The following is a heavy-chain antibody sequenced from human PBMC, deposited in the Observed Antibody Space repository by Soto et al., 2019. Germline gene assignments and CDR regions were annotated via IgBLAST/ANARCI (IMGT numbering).Heavy chain of an antibody. CDR2: INPFDGSR. Sequence: GASVKVSCKASGYTFTSYVISWVRQAPGQGLEWMGWINPFDGSRMFAQSFQGRVTMTRDTSTSTVYMEVSSLRSEDTAVYYCSRVDPGETSPFDHWGQGTLVPVSS. J-gene: IGHJ4*02. V-gene: IGHV1-18*01. CDR1: GYTFTSYV. CDR3: SRVDPGETSPFDH. D-gene: IGHD3-10*01.